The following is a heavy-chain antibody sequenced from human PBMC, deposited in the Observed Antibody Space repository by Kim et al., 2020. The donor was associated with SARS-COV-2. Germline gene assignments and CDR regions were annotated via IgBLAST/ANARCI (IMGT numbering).Heavy chain of an antibody. CDR2: ISGSGGST. D-gene: IGHD2-21*02. CDR1: GFTFSSYA. Sequence: GGSLRLSCAASGFTFSSYAMSWVRQAPGKGLEWVSAISGSGGSTYYADSGKGRFTISRDNSKNTLYLQMNSLRAEDTAVYYCAKEPPYGGNSVFLRGGMLNWGQGTLVTVSS. J-gene: IGHJ4*02. CDR3: AKEPPYGGNSVFLRGGMLN. V-gene: IGHV3-23*01.